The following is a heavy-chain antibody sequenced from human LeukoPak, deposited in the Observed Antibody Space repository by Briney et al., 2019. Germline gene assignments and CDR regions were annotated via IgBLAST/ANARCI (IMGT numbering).Heavy chain of an antibody. J-gene: IGHJ3*02. V-gene: IGHV5-51*01. CDR2: IYPGDSDT. CDR3: ARQWELADDAFDI. Sequence: GESLKISCKGSGYSFTSYWIGWVRQMPGKGLEWMGIIYPGDSDTRYSPSFQGHVTISADKSISTAYLQWSSLKASDTAMYYCARQWELADDAFDIWGQGTMVTVSS. D-gene: IGHD1-26*01. CDR1: GYSFTSYW.